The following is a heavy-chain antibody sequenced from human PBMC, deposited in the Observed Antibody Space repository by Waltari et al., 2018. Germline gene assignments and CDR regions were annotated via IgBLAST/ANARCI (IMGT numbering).Heavy chain of an antibody. V-gene: IGHV3-7*01. CDR1: GFPFSTYW. Sequence: EVQLVESGGGLVQPGGSLRLSCAASGFPFSTYWMSWVRQAPGKGPEWVANIKQDGSEKSYVDSVKGRFSISRDNAKNSLFLQMNSLRAEDTAVYYCARTKRYFDLWGQGTLVTVSS. CDR3: ARTKRYFDL. CDR2: IKQDGSEK. J-gene: IGHJ4*02. D-gene: IGHD2-8*01.